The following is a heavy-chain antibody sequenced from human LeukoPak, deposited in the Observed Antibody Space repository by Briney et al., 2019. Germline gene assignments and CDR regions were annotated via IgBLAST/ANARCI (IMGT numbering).Heavy chain of an antibody. D-gene: IGHD2-15*01. CDR1: GYTFTGYY. Sequence: ASVKVSCKASGYTFTGYYMHWARQAPGQGLEWMGWISAYNGNTNYAQKLQGRVTMTTDTSTSTAYMELRSLRSDDTAVYYCARDRLYCSGGSCSDLFDYWGQGTLVTVSS. J-gene: IGHJ4*02. CDR2: ISAYNGNT. V-gene: IGHV1-18*04. CDR3: ARDRLYCSGGSCSDLFDY.